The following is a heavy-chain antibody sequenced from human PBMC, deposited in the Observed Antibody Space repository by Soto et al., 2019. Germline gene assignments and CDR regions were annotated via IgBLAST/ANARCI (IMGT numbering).Heavy chain of an antibody. CDR3: ARAVGPFDY. D-gene: IGHD1-26*01. Sequence: QVQLVESGGGVVQPGRSLRLSCAASGFDFSTYGVHWVRQAPGKGPEWVAVIWYDGSNKYYADSVRGRFIISRDNSKSTLFLQLNSLRAEDTAVYYCARAVGPFDYWGQGSLVTVSS. CDR2: IWYDGSNK. J-gene: IGHJ4*02. CDR1: GFDFSTYG. V-gene: IGHV3-33*01.